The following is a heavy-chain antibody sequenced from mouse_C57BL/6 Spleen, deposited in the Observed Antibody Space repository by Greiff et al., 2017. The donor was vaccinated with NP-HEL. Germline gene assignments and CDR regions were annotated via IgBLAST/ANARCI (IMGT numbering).Heavy chain of an antibody. D-gene: IGHD2-4*01. CDR2: IYPGSGNT. CDR3: ARDDYGFDY. J-gene: IGHJ2*01. CDR1: GYTFTDYY. Sequence: QVQLQQSGAELVRPGASVKLSCKASGYTFTDYYINWVKQRPGQGLEWIARIYPGSGNTYYNEKFKGKATLTAEKSSSTAYMQLSSLTSEDSAVYFCARDDYGFDYWGKGTTLTVSS. V-gene: IGHV1-76*01.